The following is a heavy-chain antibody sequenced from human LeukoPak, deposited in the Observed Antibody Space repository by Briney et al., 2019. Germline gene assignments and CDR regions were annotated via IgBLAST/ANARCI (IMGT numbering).Heavy chain of an antibody. Sequence: GGSLGLSCAASGFTFINHAMSWVRQAPGMGLEWVSAIDGSGVNTYYAGSVKGRFTISRDNSKNTLYLQMNSLRAEDTALYHCAKDRAVAGMWYFDYWGQGTLVTVSS. V-gene: IGHV3-23*01. D-gene: IGHD6-19*01. J-gene: IGHJ4*02. CDR3: AKDRAVAGMWYFDY. CDR1: GFTFINHA. CDR2: IDGSGVNT.